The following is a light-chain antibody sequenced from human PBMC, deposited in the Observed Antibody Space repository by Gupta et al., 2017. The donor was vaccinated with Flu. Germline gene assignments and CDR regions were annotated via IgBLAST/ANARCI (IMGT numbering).Light chain of an antibody. J-gene: IGKJ1*01. CDR3: QHERRLPWT. V-gene: IGKV3-20*01. CDR2: GAS. CDR1: HSVISSY. Sequence: EIVMSPSPGPLSLSPVERATLSCTASHSVISSYLAWYQQTPGQAPRLLIHGASSRPTGIPDRFSGSGSGTEFTHTISQLEPEDVVVYYCQHERRLPWTFGQGTQVEIK.